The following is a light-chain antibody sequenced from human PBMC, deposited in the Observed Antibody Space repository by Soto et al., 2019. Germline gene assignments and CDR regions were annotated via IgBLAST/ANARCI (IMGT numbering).Light chain of an antibody. CDR3: AAWDDSLNALV. V-gene: IGLV1-36*01. J-gene: IGLJ3*02. CDR1: AFNIGKNA. Sequence: HSVLTQPPSVSEAPRQRATISCSGNAFNIGKNAVNWYQQVPGKAPKLLISYDDLKPSGVSDRFSGSRSGTSAYLAISGLQSEDEADYYCAAWDDSLNALVFGGGTKLTVL. CDR2: YDD.